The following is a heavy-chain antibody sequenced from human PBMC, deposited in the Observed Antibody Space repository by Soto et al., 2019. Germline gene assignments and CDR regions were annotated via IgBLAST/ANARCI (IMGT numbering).Heavy chain of an antibody. D-gene: IGHD3-3*01. CDR2: IIPIFGTA. V-gene: IGHV1-69*01. CDR3: ARARLGTYYDFGSHYYGMDV. J-gene: IGHJ6*02. Sequence: QVQLVQSGAEVKKPGSSVKVSCKASGGTFSSYAISWVRQAPGQGLEWMGGIIPIFGTANYAQKFQGRVTITADESTSTAYMELSSLRSEDTAVYYCARARLGTYYDFGSHYYGMDVWGQGTTVTVSS. CDR1: GGTFSSYA.